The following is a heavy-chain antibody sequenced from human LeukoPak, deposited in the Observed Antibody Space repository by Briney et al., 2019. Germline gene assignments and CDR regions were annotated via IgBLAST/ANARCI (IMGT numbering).Heavy chain of an antibody. CDR2: ISSSSSYI. V-gene: IGHV3-21*01. Sequence: PGRSLRLSCAASGFTFSSYSMNWVRQAPGKGLEWVSSISSSSSYIYYADSVKGRFTISRDNAKNSLYLQMNSLRAEDTAVYYCVREARESGGFDYWGQGTLVTVSS. D-gene: IGHD2-15*01. CDR1: GFTFSSYS. J-gene: IGHJ4*02. CDR3: VREARESGGFDY.